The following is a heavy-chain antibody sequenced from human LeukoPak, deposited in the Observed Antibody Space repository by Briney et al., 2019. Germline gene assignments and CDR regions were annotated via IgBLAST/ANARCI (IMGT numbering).Heavy chain of an antibody. CDR2: TYYRSKWYN. V-gene: IGHV6-1*01. CDR3: ARDIVVVPAAHDYYYYHGMDV. D-gene: IGHD2-2*01. CDR1: GDSVSSKSAA. J-gene: IGHJ6*04. Sequence: SQTLSLTCAISGDSVSSKSAAWNWIRQSPSRGLEWLGRTYYRSKWYNDYAVSVKSRITINPDTSKNQFSLQLNSVTPEDTAVYYCARDIVVVPAAHDYYYYHGMDVWGKGTTVTDSS.